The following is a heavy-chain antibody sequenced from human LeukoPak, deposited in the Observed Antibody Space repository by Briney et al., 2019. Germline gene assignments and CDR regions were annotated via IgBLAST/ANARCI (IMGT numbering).Heavy chain of an antibody. Sequence: SVKVSCKASGGTFSSYAISWVRQAPGQGLEWMGGIIPIFGTADYAQKFQGRVTITTDESTSTAYMELSSLRSEDTAVYYCAREGPWDGYNPRAPRTFDYWGQGTLVTVSS. J-gene: IGHJ4*02. V-gene: IGHV1-69*05. CDR1: GGTFSSYA. CDR2: IIPIFGTA. CDR3: AREGPWDGYNPRAPRTFDY. D-gene: IGHD5-24*01.